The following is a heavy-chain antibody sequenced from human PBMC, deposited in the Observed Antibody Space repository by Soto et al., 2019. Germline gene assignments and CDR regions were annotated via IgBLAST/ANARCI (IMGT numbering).Heavy chain of an antibody. Sequence: EVQLVESGGGLVNPGRSLRLSCAASGFTFDDYAMHWVRQAPGKGLEWVSSISWNSGDIGYADSVKGRFTISRDNAKNSLYLQMNSLRAEDTALYYCAKGNFAYYYYYMDVWGKGTTVTVSS. CDR2: ISWNSGDI. CDR3: AKGNFAYYYYYMDV. V-gene: IGHV3-9*01. J-gene: IGHJ6*03. CDR1: GFTFDDYA.